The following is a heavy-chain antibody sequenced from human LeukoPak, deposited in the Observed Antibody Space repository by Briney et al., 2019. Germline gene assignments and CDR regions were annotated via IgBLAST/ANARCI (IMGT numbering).Heavy chain of an antibody. CDR1: GYSFTGYY. CDR2: ISPYNGAT. V-gene: IGHV1-2*02. D-gene: IGHD6-13*01. CDR3: ARDDGAAAGSFFDS. J-gene: IGHJ4*02. Sequence: ASVKVSCKASGYSFTGYYVHWVRQAPGQGLEWMAWISPYNGATRYAPKFQGRVTLTWDTSIRSAFMELSSLRSDDTAVYYCARDDGAAAGSFFDSWGQGTLVTVSS.